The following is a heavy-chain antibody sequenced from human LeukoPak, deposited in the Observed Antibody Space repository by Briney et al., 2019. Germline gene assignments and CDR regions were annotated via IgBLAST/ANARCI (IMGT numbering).Heavy chain of an antibody. CDR2: IYYSGST. V-gene: IGHV4-59*08. D-gene: IGHD4-17*01. CDR3: ARHETTVTHFDY. J-gene: IGHJ4*02. CDR1: GGSISSYY. Sequence: PSETLSLTCTVSGGSISSYYWSWIRQPPGKGLEWIGYIYYSGSTNYNPSLKSRVTISVDTSKNQFSLKLSSVTAADTAVYYCARHETTVTHFDYWGQGTLVIVSS.